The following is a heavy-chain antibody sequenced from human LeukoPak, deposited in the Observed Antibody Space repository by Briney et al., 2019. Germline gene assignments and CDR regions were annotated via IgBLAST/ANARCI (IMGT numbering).Heavy chain of an antibody. Sequence: GGSLRLSCAASGFTFSSHAMTWVRQAPGKGLEWVSTIGGAAGSRNFADSVRGRFTISRDNAKNTLDLQMNSLRADDTAVYYCVRSVSDLMTDGFWGEGTLVTVSS. CDR2: IGGAAGSR. J-gene: IGHJ4*02. CDR1: GFTFSSHA. CDR3: VRSVSDLMTDGF. V-gene: IGHV3-23*01. D-gene: IGHD3-9*01.